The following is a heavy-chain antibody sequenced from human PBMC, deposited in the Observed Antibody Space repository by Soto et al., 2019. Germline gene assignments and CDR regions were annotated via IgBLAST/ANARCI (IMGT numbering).Heavy chain of an antibody. CDR2: ISSSSSYI. CDR1: GFTFSSYS. Sequence: EVQLVESGGGLVKPGGSLRLSCAASGFTFSSYSMNWVRQAPGKGLEWVSSISSSSSYIYYADSVKGRFTISRDNAKNSLYLQMNSLRAEDTAVYYCARAQSGFGESLYHDYWGQGTLVTVSS. CDR3: ARAQSGFGESLYHDY. J-gene: IGHJ4*02. D-gene: IGHD3-10*01. V-gene: IGHV3-21*01.